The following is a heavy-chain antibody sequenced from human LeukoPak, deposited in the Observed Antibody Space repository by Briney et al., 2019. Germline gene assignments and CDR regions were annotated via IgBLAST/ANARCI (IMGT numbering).Heavy chain of an antibody. CDR2: IKRGSDGETT. V-gene: IGHV3-15*01. CDR1: GFTFTNTW. J-gene: IGHJ4*02. D-gene: IGHD3-9*01. Sequence: VKPGGSLRLSCVASGFTFTNTWMTWVRRAPGKGLVWVARIKRGSDGETTDYAAPVKGRFTISRDDSKNTLYLQMNNLKTEDTAVYYCSTDRRLTGLFDFWGQGTQVTVSS. CDR3: STDRRLTGLFDF.